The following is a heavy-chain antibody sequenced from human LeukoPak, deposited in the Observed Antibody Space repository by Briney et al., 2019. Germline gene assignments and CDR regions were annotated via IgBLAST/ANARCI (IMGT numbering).Heavy chain of an antibody. D-gene: IGHD6-13*01. V-gene: IGHV3-7*01. CDR3: ARDSSSWPPVNLFSDY. CDR2: IKQDGSEK. J-gene: IGHJ4*02. Sequence: GGSLRLSCAASGFTFSSYWMSWVRQAPGKGLEWVANIKQDGSEKYYVDSVRGRFTISRDNAKNSLYLQMNSLRAEDTAVYYCARDSSSWPPVNLFSDYWGQGTLVTVSS. CDR1: GFTFSSYW.